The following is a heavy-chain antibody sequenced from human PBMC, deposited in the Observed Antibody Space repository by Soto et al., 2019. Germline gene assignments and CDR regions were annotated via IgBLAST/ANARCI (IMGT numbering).Heavy chain of an antibody. CDR1: GGTFGSYA. CDR2: IIPIPGTA. CDR3: ARSQGSSTSLEIYYYYYYGMDV. Sequence: QVQLVQSGAEVKKPGSSVKVSCKASGGTFGSYAISWVRQAPGQGPEWMGGIIPIPGTANYAQKFQGRVTMAADASTSTAYMELSSLRSEDTAVYSCARSQGSSTSLEIYYYYYYGMDVWGQGTTVTVSS. D-gene: IGHD2-2*01. J-gene: IGHJ6*02. V-gene: IGHV1-69*01.